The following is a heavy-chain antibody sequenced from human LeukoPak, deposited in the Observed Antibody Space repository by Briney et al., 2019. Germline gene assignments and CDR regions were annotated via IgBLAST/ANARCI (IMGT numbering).Heavy chain of an antibody. Sequence: PGRSLRLSCAASGFTFSSYAMHWVRQAPGKGLEWVAVISYDGSNKYYADSVKGRFTISRDNFKTTLYLQMNSLRAEDTAVYYCARDPERLWFGELSGGYYFDYWGQGTLVTVSS. CDR1: GFTFSSYA. V-gene: IGHV3-30*04. CDR3: ARDPERLWFGELSGGYYFDY. D-gene: IGHD3-10*01. CDR2: ISYDGSNK. J-gene: IGHJ4*02.